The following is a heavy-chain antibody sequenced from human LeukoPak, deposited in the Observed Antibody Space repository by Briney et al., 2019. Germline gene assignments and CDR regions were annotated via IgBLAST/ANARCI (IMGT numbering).Heavy chain of an antibody. V-gene: IGHV4-59*01. J-gene: IGHJ4*02. CDR2: IYYSGST. Sequence: PSETLSLTCTVTGGSISSYYWSWIRQPPGKGLEWIGYIYYSGSTNYNPSLKSRVTISVDTSKNQFSLKLSSVTAADTAVYYCARSAFGDYSFDYWGQGTLVTVSS. D-gene: IGHD3-16*01. CDR1: GGSISSYY. CDR3: ARSAFGDYSFDY.